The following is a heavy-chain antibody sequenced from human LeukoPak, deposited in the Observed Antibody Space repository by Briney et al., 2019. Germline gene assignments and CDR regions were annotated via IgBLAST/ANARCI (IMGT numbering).Heavy chain of an antibody. CDR3: ARVHRGYSYGRLDY. CDR1: GFAFSDYS. Sequence: PEGSLRLSCAASGFAFSDYSMNWVRQAPGKGLEWVSYISSSDNTIHYADSVKGRFTISRDNAKNSLYLEMNSLRDEDTAVYYCARVHRGYSYGRLDYWSQGTLVTVSS. V-gene: IGHV3-48*02. J-gene: IGHJ4*02. CDR2: ISSSDNTI. D-gene: IGHD5-18*01.